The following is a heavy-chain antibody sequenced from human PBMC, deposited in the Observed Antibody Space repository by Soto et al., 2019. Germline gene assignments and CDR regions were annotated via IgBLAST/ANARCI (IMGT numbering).Heavy chain of an antibody. CDR3: ARCHRAGYCSSTSCHNWFDP. V-gene: IGHV4-34*01. CDR1: GGSVSGNY. Sequence: PSETLTLTCAVYGGSVSGNYWSWIRQPPGKGLEWIGEINHGGSSNYNLSLKSRGTISVDTSKNQLSLKLSSVTAADTAVYYCARCHRAGYCSSTSCHNWFDPWGQGTLVTVSS. J-gene: IGHJ5*02. CDR2: INHGGSS. D-gene: IGHD2-2*01.